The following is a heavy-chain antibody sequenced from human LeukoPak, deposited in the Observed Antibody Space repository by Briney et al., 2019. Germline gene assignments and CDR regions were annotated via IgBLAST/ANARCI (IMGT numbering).Heavy chain of an antibody. D-gene: IGHD2-8*01. J-gene: IGHJ6*02. Sequence: SETLSLTCAVYGGSFSDYYWNWIRQPPGKGLEWIGEINHSGSTDYNPSLKSRVTISVDTSKHQFSLKLTSVTAADTAVYYCARGPNCTNGVCYRFYYYYYYGMDVWGQGTTVTVSS. CDR1: GGSFSDYY. CDR2: INHSGST. CDR3: ARGPNCTNGVCYRFYYYYYYGMDV. V-gene: IGHV4-34*01.